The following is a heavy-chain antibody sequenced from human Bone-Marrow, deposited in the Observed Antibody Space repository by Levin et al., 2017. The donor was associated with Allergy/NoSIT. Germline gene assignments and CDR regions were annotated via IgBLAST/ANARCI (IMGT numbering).Heavy chain of an antibody. J-gene: IGHJ3*02. CDR3: ARAFCSGGSCSFGFDI. D-gene: IGHD2-15*01. V-gene: IGHV3-48*04. CDR1: GFTFRNYS. CDR2: ISYTSVTM. Sequence: GESLKISCEASGFTFRNYSMNWVRQAPGKGLEWVAYISYTSVTMYYADSVQGRFTISRDNAKNSLYLHMSSLRAEDTAVYYCARAFCSGGSCSFGFDIWGQGTVVTVSS.